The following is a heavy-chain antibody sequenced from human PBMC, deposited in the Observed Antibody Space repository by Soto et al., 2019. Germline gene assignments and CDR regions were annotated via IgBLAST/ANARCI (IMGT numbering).Heavy chain of an antibody. CDR3: ARDRRELLFRFDP. D-gene: IGHD1-26*01. CDR2: INPSGGST. V-gene: IGHV1-46*01. J-gene: IGHJ5*02. CDR1: GYTFTSYY. Sequence: GASVKVSCKASGYTFTSYYMHWVRRAPGQGLEWMGIINPSGGSTSYAQKFQGRVTMTRDTSTSTIYMELSSLRSEDTAVYYCARDRRELLFRFDPWGQGTLVTVSS.